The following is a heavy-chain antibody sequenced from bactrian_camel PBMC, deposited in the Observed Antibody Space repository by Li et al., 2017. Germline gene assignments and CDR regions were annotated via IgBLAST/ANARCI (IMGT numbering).Heavy chain of an antibody. CDR3: ATDVSGWNGSNY. CDR2: IDSDGST. Sequence: HVQLVESGGGSVQAGGSLRLSCAVSQGIVKTYALAWFRQVPGKEREGVAAIDSDGSTSYADSVKGRFTLSKDNAKNTPYLQMQSLEPEDTAVYYCATDVSGWNGSNYWGQGTQVTVS. D-gene: IGHD1*01. CDR1: QGIVKTYA. V-gene: IGHV3S53*01. J-gene: IGHJ4*01.